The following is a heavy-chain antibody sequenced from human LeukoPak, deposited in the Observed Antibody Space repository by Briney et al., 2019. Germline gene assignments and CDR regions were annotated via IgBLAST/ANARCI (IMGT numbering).Heavy chain of an antibody. CDR3: ARAQRSGPAATRTLRYWFDP. Sequence: SETLSLTCAVYGGSFSGYYWSWIRQPPGKGLEWIGEINHSGSTNYNPSLKSRVTISVDTSKNQFSLKLSSVTAADTAVYYCARAQRSGPAATRTLRYWFDPWGQGTLVTVSS. J-gene: IGHJ5*02. CDR1: GGSFSGYY. V-gene: IGHV4-34*01. CDR2: INHSGST. D-gene: IGHD2-2*01.